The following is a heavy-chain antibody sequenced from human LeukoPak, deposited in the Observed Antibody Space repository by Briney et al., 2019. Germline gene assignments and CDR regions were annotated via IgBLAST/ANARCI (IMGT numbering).Heavy chain of an antibody. V-gene: IGHV3-30*18. D-gene: IGHD6-19*01. CDR3: AKAIAVAGTGYYYYYYGMDV. CDR1: GFTFSSYG. CDR2: ISYDGSNK. Sequence: GRSLRLSCTASGFTFSSYGMHWVRQAPGKGLEWVAVISYDGSNKYYADSVKGRFTISRDNSKNTLYLQMNSLRAEDTAVYYCAKAIAVAGTGYYYYYYGMDVWGQGTTVTVSS. J-gene: IGHJ6*02.